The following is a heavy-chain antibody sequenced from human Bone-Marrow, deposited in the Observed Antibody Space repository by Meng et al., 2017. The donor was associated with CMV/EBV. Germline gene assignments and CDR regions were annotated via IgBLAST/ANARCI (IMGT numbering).Heavy chain of an antibody. J-gene: IGHJ4*02. V-gene: IGHV3-30-3*01. CDR1: GFTFSSYA. CDR2: ISYDGSNK. D-gene: IGHD6-13*01. CDR3: ARGEGIAAAGTRDFDY. Sequence: GESLKISCAASGFTFSSYAMHWVRQAPGKGLEWVAVISYDGSNKYYADSVKGRFTISRDNSKNTLYLQMNSLRAEDTAVYYCARGEGIAAAGTRDFDYWGQGTLVIVSS.